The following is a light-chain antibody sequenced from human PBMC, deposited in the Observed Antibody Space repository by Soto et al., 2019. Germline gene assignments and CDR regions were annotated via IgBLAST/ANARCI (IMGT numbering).Light chain of an antibody. Sequence: EIVMTQSPATLSVSPGDRAAXXCMASQSVSSSYLAWYQQNPGQAPRLLIYDASTRATGIPDRFSGSGSGTDFSLTISRLESEDFAVYFCQQYGSSRTFTLGTKVDIK. CDR1: QSVSSSY. V-gene: IGKV3-20*01. J-gene: IGKJ1*01. CDR2: DAS. CDR3: QQYGSSRT.